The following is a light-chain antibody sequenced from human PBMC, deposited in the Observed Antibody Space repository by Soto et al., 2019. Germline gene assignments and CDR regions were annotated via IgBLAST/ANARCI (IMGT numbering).Light chain of an antibody. Sequence: QSVLTQSPSASGTPGQRVTISCSGSSSNIGSNYVYWYQQLPGTAPKLLIYRNNQRPSGVPDRFSASKSGASASLAISGLRSEDEADYYCAAWDDSLSGLVFGGGTQLTVL. J-gene: IGLJ2*01. CDR3: AAWDDSLSGLV. V-gene: IGLV1-47*01. CDR1: SSNIGSNY. CDR2: RNN.